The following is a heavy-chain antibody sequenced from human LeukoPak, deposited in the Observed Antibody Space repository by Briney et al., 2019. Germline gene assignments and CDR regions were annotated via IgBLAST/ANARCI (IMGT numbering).Heavy chain of an antibody. J-gene: IGHJ6*03. V-gene: IGHV3-66*01. Sequence: GGSLRLSCAVSGFTFSSYEMNWVRQAPGKGLEWVSFIYSDNTHYSDSVKGRFTISRDNSKNTLYLQMNSLRAEDTAVYYCARASYYYYMDVWGKGTTVTVSS. CDR2: IYSDNT. CDR3: ARASYYYYMDV. CDR1: GFTFSSYE.